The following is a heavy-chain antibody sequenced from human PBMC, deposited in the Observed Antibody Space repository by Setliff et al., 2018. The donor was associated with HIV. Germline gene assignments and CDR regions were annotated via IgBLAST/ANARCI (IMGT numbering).Heavy chain of an antibody. J-gene: IGHJ4*01. V-gene: IGHV1-2*02. CDR2: INPETGDP. CDR3: ATGIPSDLDY. Sequence: ASVKVSCKTSGYRFIGHYLHWVRLAPGQGPEWVGWINPETGDPNYAQKFQGRVLMTRDTSITTAFLHVAKLTSDDTAIYYCATGIPSDLDYWGQGTLVTVSS. CDR1: GYRFIGHY. D-gene: IGHD2-21*01.